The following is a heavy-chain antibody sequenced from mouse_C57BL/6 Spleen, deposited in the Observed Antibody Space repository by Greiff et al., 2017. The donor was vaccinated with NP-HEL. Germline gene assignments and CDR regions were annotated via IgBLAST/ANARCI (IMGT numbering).Heavy chain of an antibody. Sequence: VKLMESGAELVKPGASVKLSCKASGYTFTEYTIHWVKQRSGQGLEWIGWFYPGSGSIKYNEKFKDKATLTADKSSSTVYMELSRLTSEDSAVYFCARHEDSGYGNYGGFAYWGQGTLVTVSA. V-gene: IGHV1-62-2*01. D-gene: IGHD2-1*01. J-gene: IGHJ3*01. CDR1: GYTFTEYT. CDR3: ARHEDSGYGNYGGFAY. CDR2: FYPGSGSI.